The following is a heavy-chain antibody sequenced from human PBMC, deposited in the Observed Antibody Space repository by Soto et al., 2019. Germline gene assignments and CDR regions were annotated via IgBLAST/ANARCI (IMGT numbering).Heavy chain of an antibody. Sequence: PGESLKISCKGSGYSFTTYWIGWVRQMPGKGLEWMGIIYPAESDTRYSPSFQGQVTVSADKSISTAYLQWSSLKASDTAIYYCARRAAQYYYDSSGYRSAFDIWGQGTMVTVSS. CDR3: ARRAAQYYYDSSGYRSAFDI. CDR1: GYSFTTYW. D-gene: IGHD3-22*01. J-gene: IGHJ3*02. V-gene: IGHV5-51*01. CDR2: IYPAESDT.